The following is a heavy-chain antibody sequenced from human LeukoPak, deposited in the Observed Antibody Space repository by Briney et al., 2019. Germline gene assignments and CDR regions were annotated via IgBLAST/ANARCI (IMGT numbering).Heavy chain of an antibody. J-gene: IGHJ5*02. CDR2: IKQDGSEK. CDR1: GFTFSSYW. D-gene: IGHD3-22*01. CDR3: ARAWGDSSGYIGP. V-gene: IGHV3-7*01. Sequence: GGSLRLSCAASGFTFSSYWMSWVRQAPGKGLEWVANIKQDGSEKYYVDSVKGRFTISRDNAKNSLYPQMNSLRAEDTAVYYCARAWGDSSGYIGPWGQGTLITVSS.